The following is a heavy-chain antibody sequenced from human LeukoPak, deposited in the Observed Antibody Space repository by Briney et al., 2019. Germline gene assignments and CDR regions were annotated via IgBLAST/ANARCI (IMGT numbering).Heavy chain of an antibody. J-gene: IGHJ3*02. CDR1: GGSFSGYY. CDR3: ARGSGSCYDAFDI. V-gene: IGHV4-34*01. Sequence: PSETLSLTCAVYGGSFSGYYWSWIRQPPGKGLEWIGEINHSGSTNYNPSLKSRVTISVDTSKNQFSLKLSSVTAADTAVYYCARGSGSCYDAFDIWGQGTMVTVSS. D-gene: IGHD1-26*01. CDR2: INHSGST.